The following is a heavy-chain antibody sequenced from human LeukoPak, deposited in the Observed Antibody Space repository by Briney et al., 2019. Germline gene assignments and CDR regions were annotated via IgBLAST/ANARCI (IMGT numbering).Heavy chain of an antibody. J-gene: IGHJ4*02. D-gene: IGHD2-21*02. V-gene: IGHV3-30*04. CDR3: ARVPDPYCGGDCYTLDY. CDR1: GFTFSSYA. Sequence: PGGSLRLSCAASGFTFSSYAMHWVRQAPGKGLEWVAVISYDGSNKYYADSVKGRFTISRDNSKNTLYLQMNSLRAEDTAVYYCARVPDPYCGGDCYTLDYWGQGTLVTVSS. CDR2: ISYDGSNK.